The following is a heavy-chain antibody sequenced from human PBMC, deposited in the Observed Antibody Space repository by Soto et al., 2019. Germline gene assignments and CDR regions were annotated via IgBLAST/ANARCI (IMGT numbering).Heavy chain of an antibody. D-gene: IGHD1-26*01. J-gene: IGHJ4*02. Sequence: QVQLVQSGAEVREPGASVKVSCKASGYSFTSLDINWVRQTAGQGLEWMGWMQPRTGRTGYAQKFQGRVTMTRDTSINTAYMELTTLTSDDTAFYYCARGVSAGVDYWGQGPLVTVSS. CDR2: MQPRTGRT. CDR3: ARGVSAGVDY. CDR1: GYSFTSLD. V-gene: IGHV1-8*01.